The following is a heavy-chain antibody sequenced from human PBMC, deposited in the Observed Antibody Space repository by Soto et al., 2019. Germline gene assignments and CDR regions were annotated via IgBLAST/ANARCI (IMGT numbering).Heavy chain of an antibody. CDR2: IHHSGNT. V-gene: IGHV4-34*01. J-gene: IGHJ4*02. D-gene: IGHD2-2*01. CDR1: GGSFSGYY. Sequence: PSETLSLTCAVYGGSFSGYYWSWLRQPPGKGLEWIGEIHHSGNTNYNPSLKSRVTISVDTSKNQFSLKLTSVTAADTAVYFCARGSAMMVEVERDAPDKDYLDYWGQGSLVTVSS. CDR3: ARGSAMMVEVERDAPDKDYLDY.